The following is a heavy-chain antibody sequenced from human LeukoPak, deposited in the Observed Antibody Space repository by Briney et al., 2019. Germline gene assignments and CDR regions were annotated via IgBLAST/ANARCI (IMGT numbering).Heavy chain of an antibody. V-gene: IGHV3-23*01. Sequence: PGGSPRLSCAASGFTFSDYAMSWVRQAPGKGLEWVSAISGSGGSTYYADSVKGRFTISRDNSKSTLYLQMNSLRAEDTAVYYCSTDPITICGVVLDYGGQGTLVTVSS. CDR1: GFTFSDYA. CDR3: STDPITICGVVLDY. CDR2: ISGSGGST. J-gene: IGHJ4*02. D-gene: IGHD3-3*01.